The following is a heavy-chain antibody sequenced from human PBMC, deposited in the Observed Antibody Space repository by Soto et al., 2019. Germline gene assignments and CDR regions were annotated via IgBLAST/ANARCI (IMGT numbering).Heavy chain of an antibody. D-gene: IGHD3-3*01. J-gene: IGHJ5*02. CDR2: INHSGST. V-gene: IGHV4-34*01. CDR3: ARGRRGTIFGVVGSWFDP. Sequence: SETLSLTCAVYGGSFSGYYWSWIRQPPGKGLEWIGEINHSGSTNYNPSLKSRVTISVDTSKNQFSLKLSSVTAADTAVYYCARGRRGTIFGVVGSWFDPWGQGTLVTVSS. CDR1: GGSFSGYY.